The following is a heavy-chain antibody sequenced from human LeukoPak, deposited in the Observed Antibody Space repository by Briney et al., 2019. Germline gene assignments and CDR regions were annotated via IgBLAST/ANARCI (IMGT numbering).Heavy chain of an antibody. V-gene: IGHV1-2*02. CDR3: GTLLSNGPFDY. CDR1: GYTFTGYY. Sequence: ASLKVSCKASGYTFTGYYMHWVRQAPGQGLVWMGWIYPNTGATKYAQKFQGRVTMTRDTSISTAYMELSGLRSDDTAVYYCGTLLSNGPFDYWGQGSLVTVSS. J-gene: IGHJ4*02. CDR2: IYPNTGAT.